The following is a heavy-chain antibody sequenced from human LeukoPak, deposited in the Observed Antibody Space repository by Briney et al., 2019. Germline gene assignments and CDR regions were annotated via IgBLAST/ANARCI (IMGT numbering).Heavy chain of an antibody. J-gene: IGHJ4*02. V-gene: IGHV3-23*01. CDR1: GFTFSSYA. CDR2: ISSTDAGT. CDR3: AKAPVTSCRGAYCYPFDY. D-gene: IGHD2-21*01. Sequence: GGSLRLSCAASGFTFSSYAMSWVRQAPGKGLEWVSAISSTDAGTYHADSVRGRFTISRDSSKNALYLQMNSLRAEDAAVYYCAKAPVTSCRGAYCYPFDYWGQGTLVTVSS.